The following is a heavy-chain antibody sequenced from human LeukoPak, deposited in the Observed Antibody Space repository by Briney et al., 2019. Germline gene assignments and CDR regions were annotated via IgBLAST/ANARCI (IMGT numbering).Heavy chain of an antibody. J-gene: IGHJ4*02. CDR3: ARIPDSSVNGSDY. V-gene: IGHV1-69*05. Sequence: VASVKVSCKGPGGTFSSYSISWVRQAPGQRLEWMGNIIPMFHKTNYAQMFQGRVTITTDESTTTAYMELSSLRSEDTAVYYCARIPDSSVNGSDYWGQGTLVTVSS. CDR1: GGTFSSYS. D-gene: IGHD3-22*01. CDR2: IIPMFHKT.